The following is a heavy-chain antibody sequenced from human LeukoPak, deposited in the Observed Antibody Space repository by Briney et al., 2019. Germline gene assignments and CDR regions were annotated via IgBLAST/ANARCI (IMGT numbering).Heavy chain of an antibody. CDR2: IRSKAYGGTT. V-gene: IGHV3-49*04. D-gene: IGHD3-9*01. CDR3: TSPGFYWLFPAGAFDI. CDR1: GFTLVDYA. Sequence: RSGGSLRLSCTASGFTLVDYAMGWVRQAPGKGLEWVGFIRSKAYGGTTEYAASVKGRFTISRDDSKSIAYLQMNSLKTEDTAVFNCTSPGFYWLFPAGAFDIWGQGTMVTVSS. J-gene: IGHJ3*02.